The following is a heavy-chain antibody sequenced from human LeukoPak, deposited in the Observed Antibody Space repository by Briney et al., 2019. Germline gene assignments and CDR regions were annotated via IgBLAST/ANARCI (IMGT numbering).Heavy chain of an antibody. CDR1: GFTFSSYA. CDR3: AKGDLVVPAAIPDY. J-gene: IGHJ4*02. V-gene: IGHV3-23*01. CDR2: MSGSGGST. Sequence: GGSLRLSCAASGFTFSSYAMSWVRQVQGKGLKGVSAMSGSGGSTYYACSLKGRFTISRDNSKNTLYLQMNSLRAEDTAVYYCAKGDLVVPAAIPDYWGQGTLVTVSS. D-gene: IGHD2-2*01.